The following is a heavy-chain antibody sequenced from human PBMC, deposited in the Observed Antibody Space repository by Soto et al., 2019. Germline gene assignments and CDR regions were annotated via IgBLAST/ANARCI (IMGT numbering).Heavy chain of an antibody. Sequence: SQTLSLTCAISGDSVSSNSAAWNWIRQSPSRGLEWLGRTYYRSKWYNDYAGSVKSRITINPDTSKNQFSLQLNSVTPEDTAVYYCARDPRAVAGANTTRYYYFGMDVWGQGTTVTVSS. D-gene: IGHD6-19*01. J-gene: IGHJ6*02. V-gene: IGHV6-1*01. CDR1: GDSVSSNSAA. CDR2: TYYRSKWYN. CDR3: ARDPRAVAGANTTRYYYFGMDV.